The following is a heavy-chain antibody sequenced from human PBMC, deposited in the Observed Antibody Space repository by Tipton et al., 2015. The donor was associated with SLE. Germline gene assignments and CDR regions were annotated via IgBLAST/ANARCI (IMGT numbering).Heavy chain of an antibody. D-gene: IGHD6-13*01. Sequence: SLRLSCAASGFTFSDYYMSWIRQAPGKGLEWVSAISGSGGSTYYADSVKGRFTISRDNSKNTLYLQMNSLRAEDTAVYYCAKGLAAAEDYWGQGTLVTVSS. J-gene: IGHJ4*02. V-gene: IGHV3-23*01. CDR2: ISGSGGST. CDR1: GFTFSDYY. CDR3: AKGLAAAEDY.